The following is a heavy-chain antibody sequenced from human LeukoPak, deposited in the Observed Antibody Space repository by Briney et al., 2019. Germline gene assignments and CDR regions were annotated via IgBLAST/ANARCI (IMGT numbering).Heavy chain of an antibody. D-gene: IGHD3-3*01. Sequence: PGGSLGLSCAASGFTFSSYSMNWVRQAPGKGLEWVSSISSSSSYIYYADSVKGRFTISRDNAKNSLYLQMNSLRAEDTAVYYCARDSYDFWSGYYTNYYYYYMDVWGKGTTVTVSS. CDR3: ARDSYDFWSGYYTNYYYYYMDV. J-gene: IGHJ6*03. CDR2: ISSSSSYI. V-gene: IGHV3-21*01. CDR1: GFTFSSYS.